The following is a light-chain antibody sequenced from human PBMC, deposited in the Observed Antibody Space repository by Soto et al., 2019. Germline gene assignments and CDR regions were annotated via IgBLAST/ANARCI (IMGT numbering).Light chain of an antibody. V-gene: IGLV2-14*03. CDR3: SSYTSSMTNV. Sequence: QSVLTQPASVSGSPGQSITISCTGTSSDVGGYNSVSWYQHHPGKAPKLILYGVGDRPSGVSYRFSGSKSGNTASLTISGLQAADEAEYFCSSYTSSMTNVFGSGTKVTVL. J-gene: IGLJ1*01. CDR1: SSDVGGYNS. CDR2: GVG.